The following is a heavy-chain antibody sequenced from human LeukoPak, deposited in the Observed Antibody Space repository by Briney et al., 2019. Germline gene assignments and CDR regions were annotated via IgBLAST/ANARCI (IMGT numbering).Heavy chain of an antibody. V-gene: IGHV1-18*01. CDR1: GYTFTSYG. CDR3: ARGGSVTIFGVTVPFDY. J-gene: IGHJ4*02. D-gene: IGHD3-3*01. CDR2: ISAYNGNT. Sequence: ASVKVSCKASGYTFTSYGINWVRQAPGQGLEWMGWISAYNGNTNYAQKFQSRVTMTTDTSTSTAYMELRSLRSDDTAVYYCARGGSVTIFGVTVPFDYWDQGTLVTVSS.